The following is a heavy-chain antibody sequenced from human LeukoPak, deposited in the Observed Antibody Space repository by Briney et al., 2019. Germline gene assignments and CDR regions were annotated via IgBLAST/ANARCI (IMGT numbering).Heavy chain of an antibody. Sequence: ASVKVSCRASGYTFTSYGISWARQAPGQGLEWMGWISAYNGNTNYAQKLQGRVTMTTDTSTSTAYMELRSLRSDDTAVYYCARDRHYGDYIDYWGQGTLVTVSS. J-gene: IGHJ4*02. D-gene: IGHD4-17*01. CDR2: ISAYNGNT. CDR1: GYTFTSYG. CDR3: ARDRHYGDYIDY. V-gene: IGHV1-18*01.